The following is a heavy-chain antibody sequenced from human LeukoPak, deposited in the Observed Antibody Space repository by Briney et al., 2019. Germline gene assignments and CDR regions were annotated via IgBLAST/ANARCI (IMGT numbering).Heavy chain of an antibody. J-gene: IGHJ4*02. CDR3: AIYDYGDYGLYDY. CDR2: IYYSEST. V-gene: IGHV4-39*01. D-gene: IGHD4-17*01. CDR1: GGSIRSICYY. Sequence: SETLSLICTVSGGSIRSICYYWGWIRQPPGKGLEWIGSIYYSESTYYNPSLKSRVAISVGTSKIQSSLKLSSVTGADTAVNYCAIYDYGDYGLYDYWGQGTLVTVSS.